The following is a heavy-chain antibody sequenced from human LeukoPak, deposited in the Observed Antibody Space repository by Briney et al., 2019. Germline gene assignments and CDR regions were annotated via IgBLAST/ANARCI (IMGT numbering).Heavy chain of an antibody. CDR2: ISAYTGNT. V-gene: IGHV1-18*01. CDR3: ARSGVGYFYDNTGYYPLDY. J-gene: IGHJ4*02. D-gene: IGHD3-22*01. CDR1: GYTFTNYG. Sequence: ASVKVSCKASGYTFTNYGISWVRQAPGQGLEWMGWISAYTGNTNYAQNFQGRVTMTTDTSTSTAFMELRSLRSDDTAVYYCARSGVGYFYDNTGYYPLDYWGQGTLVTVSS.